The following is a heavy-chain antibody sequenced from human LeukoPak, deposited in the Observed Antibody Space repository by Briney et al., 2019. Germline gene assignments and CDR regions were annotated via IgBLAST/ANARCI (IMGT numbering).Heavy chain of an antibody. D-gene: IGHD5-12*01. CDR3: ARHYSGYDPSDY. Sequence: SETLSLTCTVSGGSISSYYWSWIRQPPGKGLEWIGYIYYSGSTNYNPSLKSRVTISVDTSKNQFSLKLSSVTAAGTAVYYCARHYSGYDPSDYRGQGTLVTVSS. CDR1: GGSISSYY. J-gene: IGHJ4*02. V-gene: IGHV4-59*08. CDR2: IYYSGST.